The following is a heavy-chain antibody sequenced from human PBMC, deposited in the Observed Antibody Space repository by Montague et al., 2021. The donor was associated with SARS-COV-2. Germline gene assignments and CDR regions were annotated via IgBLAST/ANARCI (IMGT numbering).Heavy chain of an antibody. CDR3: ARGGFYGCAATSCTTTDALNI. Sequence: TLSLTCSVSGDSIGSGGFYCTWIRHLPGKGLEWLGNIYHSGSTYFNPSLKSRLTMSVDTSKQHFSLNLTSVTAADTAVYYCARGGFYGCAATSCTTTDALNIWGQGTMVTVSS. D-gene: IGHD2-2*01. CDR2: IYHSGST. J-gene: IGHJ3*02. V-gene: IGHV4-31*03. CDR1: GDSIGSGGFY.